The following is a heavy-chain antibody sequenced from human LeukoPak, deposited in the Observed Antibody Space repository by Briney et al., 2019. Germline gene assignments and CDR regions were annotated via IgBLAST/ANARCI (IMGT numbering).Heavy chain of an antibody. Sequence: ASVKVSCKASGYTFTDYYMHWVRQAPGQGLEWMGWINPNSGGTKYAQKFQGWVTMTRDTSISTAYMELSRLRSDDTAVYYCARAQRGTYYYYGMDVWGQGTTVTVSS. CDR3: ARAQRGTYYYYGMDV. CDR1: GYTFTDYY. CDR2: INPNSGGT. D-gene: IGHD3-16*01. V-gene: IGHV1-2*04. J-gene: IGHJ6*02.